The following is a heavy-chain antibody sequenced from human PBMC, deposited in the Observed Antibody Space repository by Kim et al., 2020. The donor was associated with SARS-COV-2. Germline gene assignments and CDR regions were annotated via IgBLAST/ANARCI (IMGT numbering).Heavy chain of an antibody. Sequence: GGSLRLSCVVSGFTFSAFGMTWVRQAPGKGLEWVSSISGYGNNTYYADSVKGRFTISRDNSKNTVFLQMNSLRPEDTAVYYCVTVERASVWGSWGQGTLVPVAS. J-gene: IGHJ5*02. CDR2: ISGYGNNT. V-gene: IGHV3-21*01. CDR1: GFTFSAFG. CDR3: VTVERASVWGS. D-gene: IGHD3-16*01.